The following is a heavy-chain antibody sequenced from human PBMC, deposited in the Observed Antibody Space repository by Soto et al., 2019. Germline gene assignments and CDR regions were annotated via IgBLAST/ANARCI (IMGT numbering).Heavy chain of an antibody. V-gene: IGHV3-74*01. CDR3: ARNHWGIAF. D-gene: IGHD3-16*01. Sequence: GGSLRLSCAASGFTFTSHWMHWVRQAPGKGLMWVSRIDSEGGTIDYADSVEGRFTISRDNVKKMLYLQMSSLRADDTAVYYCARNHWGIAFWGQGVLVTVSS. J-gene: IGHJ4*02. CDR2: IDSEGGTI. CDR1: GFTFTSHW.